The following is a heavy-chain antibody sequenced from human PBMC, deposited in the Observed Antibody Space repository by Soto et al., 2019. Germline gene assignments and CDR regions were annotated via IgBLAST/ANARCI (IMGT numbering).Heavy chain of an antibody. D-gene: IGHD5-12*01. CDR3: ARFPAVDIVATMVRRAYYYGMDV. CDR1: GGTFGNSA. J-gene: IGHJ6*02. CDR2: IIPIFPTP. Sequence: GASVKVSCKASGGTFGNSAISWVRQAPGQGLEWMGGIIPIFPTPDYAQKFQGRVTITADESTSTAYMQLTSLRSEDTAVYYCARFPAVDIVATMVRRAYYYGMDVWGQGTTVTVSS. V-gene: IGHV1-69*13.